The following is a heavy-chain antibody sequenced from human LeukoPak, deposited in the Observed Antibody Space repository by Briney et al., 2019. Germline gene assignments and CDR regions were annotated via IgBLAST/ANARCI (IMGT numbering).Heavy chain of an antibody. CDR2: IRNKANSYTA. CDR1: GFTFSDHY. D-gene: IGHD2-2*01. CDR3: TTAPAQSDY. J-gene: IGHJ4*02. V-gene: IGHV3-72*01. Sequence: GGSLRLSCAASGFTFSDHYMDWVRQAPGKGLEWLGRIRNKANSYTAEYAASVKGRFTISRDDSKNFLILQMNTLKIEDTAVYYCTTAPAQSDYWGQGTLVTVSS.